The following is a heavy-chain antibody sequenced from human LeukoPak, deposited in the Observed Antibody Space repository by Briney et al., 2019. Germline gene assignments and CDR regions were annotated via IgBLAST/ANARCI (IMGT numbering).Heavy chain of an antibody. CDR3: ARSRDILTGLVWFDP. Sequence: ASVKVSRKASGYTFTSYDINWVRQATGQGLEWMGWMNPNSGNTGYAQKFQGRVTMTRNTSISTAYMELSSLRSEDTAVYYCARSRDILTGLVWFDPWGQGTLVTVSS. CDR2: MNPNSGNT. V-gene: IGHV1-8*01. D-gene: IGHD3-9*01. J-gene: IGHJ5*02. CDR1: GYTFTSYD.